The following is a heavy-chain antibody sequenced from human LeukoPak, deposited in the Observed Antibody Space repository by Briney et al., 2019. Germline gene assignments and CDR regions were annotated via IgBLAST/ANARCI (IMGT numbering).Heavy chain of an antibody. V-gene: IGHV4-31*03. CDR2: IYYSGST. D-gene: IGHD6-19*01. CDR1: GGSISSGGYY. Sequence: SETLSLTCTVSGGSISSGGYYWSWIRQHPGTCLEWIGYIYYSGSTYYNPSLKSRVTISVDTSKNQFSLKLSSVTAADTAVYYCARGRSSGWYKDYYYYYGMDVWGQGTTVTVSS. J-gene: IGHJ6*02. CDR3: ARGRSSGWYKDYYYYYGMDV.